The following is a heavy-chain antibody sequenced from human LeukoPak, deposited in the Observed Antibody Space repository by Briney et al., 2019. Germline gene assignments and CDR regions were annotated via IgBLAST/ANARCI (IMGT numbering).Heavy chain of an antibody. CDR3: ARQFTSADAFDI. V-gene: IGHV4-59*01. J-gene: IGHJ3*02. CDR2: IYCSGST. Sequence: SETLSLTCTVSGGSISSYYWSWIRQPPGKGLEWIGYIYCSGSTNYNPSLKSRVTISVDTSKNQFSLKLSSVTAADTAVYYCARQFTSADAFDIWGQGTMVTVPS. CDR1: GGSISSYY. D-gene: IGHD5-24*01.